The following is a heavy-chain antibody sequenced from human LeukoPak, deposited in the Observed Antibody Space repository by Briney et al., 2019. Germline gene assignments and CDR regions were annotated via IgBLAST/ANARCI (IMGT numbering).Heavy chain of an antibody. CDR1: NGSISGYY. CDR2: IYYSGST. V-gene: IGHV4-59*01. Sequence: SETLSLTCTVSNGSISGYYWSWIRQPPGKGLEWIGYIYYSGSTDYNPSLKSRVTLSVDTSKNQFSLDLSSVTSADTAVYYSAKLDSSWYHFDYWGQGTLVTVSS. D-gene: IGHD6-13*01. J-gene: IGHJ4*02. CDR3: AKLDSSWYHFDY.